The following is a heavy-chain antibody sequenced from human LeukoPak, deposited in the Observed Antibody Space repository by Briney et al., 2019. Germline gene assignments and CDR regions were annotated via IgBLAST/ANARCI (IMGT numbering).Heavy chain of an antibody. J-gene: IGHJ3*02. CDR1: GFTVSSNY. D-gene: IGHD3-10*01. V-gene: IGHV3-66*01. Sequence: SGGSLRLSCAASGFTVSSNYMSWVRQAPGEGLEWVSVIYSGGSTYYADSVKGRFTISRDNSKNTVYLQMSSLRAEDTAVYYCAREKTPGGAGAFDIWGQGTMVTVSS. CDR3: AREKTPGGAGAFDI. CDR2: IYSGGST.